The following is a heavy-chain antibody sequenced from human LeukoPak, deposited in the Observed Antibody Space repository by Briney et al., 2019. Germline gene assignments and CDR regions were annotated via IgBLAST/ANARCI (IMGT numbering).Heavy chain of an antibody. CDR1: GASITSHY. Sequence: SETLSLTCSVSGASITSHYWSWIRQPPGKELQWIGCIHDSGTTNYNPPLKSRVTISVDTSKNQFSLKLTSVTAADTAVYYCAREQLGPFDYWGQGTLVTVSS. J-gene: IGHJ4*02. V-gene: IGHV4-59*11. D-gene: IGHD3-16*01. CDR3: AREQLGPFDY. CDR2: IHDSGTT.